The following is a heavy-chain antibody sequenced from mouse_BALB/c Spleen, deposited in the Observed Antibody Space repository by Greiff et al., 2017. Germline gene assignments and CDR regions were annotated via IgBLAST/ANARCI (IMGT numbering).Heavy chain of an antibody. J-gene: IGHJ2*01. D-gene: IGHD4-1*01. V-gene: IGHV1-77*01. CDR2: IYPGSGNT. CDR3: ARLGGGY. Sequence: QVQLQQSGAELARPGASVKLSCKASGYTFTDYYINWVKQRTGQGLEWIGEIYPGSGNTYYNEKFKGKATLTADKSSSTAYMQLSSLTSEDSAVYFCARLGGGYWGQGTTLTVSS. CDR1: GYTFTDYY.